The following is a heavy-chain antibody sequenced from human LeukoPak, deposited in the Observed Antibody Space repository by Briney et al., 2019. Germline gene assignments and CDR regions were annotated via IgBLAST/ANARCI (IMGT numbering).Heavy chain of an antibody. V-gene: IGHV3-23*01. CDR3: AKESRQSYYDFWSGYQSFDY. D-gene: IGHD3-3*01. J-gene: IGHJ4*02. CDR1: GFTFSSYA. CDR2: ISGIGGST. Sequence: GGSLRLSCAPAGFTFSSYAMSWVRQAPGKGLEWVSAISGIGGSTYYADSVKGRFTISRDNSKNTLYLQMNSLRAKDTAVYYCAKESRQSYYDFWSGYQSFDYWGQGTLVTVSS.